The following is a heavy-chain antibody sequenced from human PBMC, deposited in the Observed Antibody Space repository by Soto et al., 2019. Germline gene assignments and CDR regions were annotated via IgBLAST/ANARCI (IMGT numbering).Heavy chain of an antibody. Sequence: LILSCAVSGFTFSSYEMNWVRQAPGKGLECVSYIGTIGKTIYYADSVRGRFTISRDNAKNSLYLQMNSLRAEDTAVYFCARDPAIYSGKFDYGLDVWGRGTTVTVSS. CDR3: ARDPAIYSGKFDYGLDV. J-gene: IGHJ6*02. V-gene: IGHV3-48*03. D-gene: IGHD4-4*01. CDR1: GFTFSSYE. CDR2: IGTIGKTI.